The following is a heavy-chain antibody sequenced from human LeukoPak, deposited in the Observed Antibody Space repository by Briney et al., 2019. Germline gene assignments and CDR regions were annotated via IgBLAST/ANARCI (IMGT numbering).Heavy chain of an antibody. J-gene: IGHJ4*02. V-gene: IGHV3-23*01. CDR2: ISGSGGST. D-gene: IGHD5-24*01. CDR3: AKVDGYIQLDY. CDR1: GGSISSSSYY. Sequence: PSETLSLTCTVSGGSISSSSYYWSWVRQAPGKGLEWVSAISGSGGSTYYADSVKGRFTISRDNSKNTLYLQMNSLRAEDTAVYYCAKVDGYIQLDYWGQGTLVTVSS.